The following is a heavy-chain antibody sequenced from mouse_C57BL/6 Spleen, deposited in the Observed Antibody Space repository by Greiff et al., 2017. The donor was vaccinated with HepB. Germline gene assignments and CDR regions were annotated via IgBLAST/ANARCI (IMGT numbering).Heavy chain of an antibody. V-gene: IGHV1-55*01. J-gene: IGHJ4*01. Sequence: QVQLQQPGAELVKPGASVKMSCKASGYTFTSYWITWVKQRPGQGLEWIGDIYPGSGSTNYNEKFKSKATLTVDTSSSTAYMQLSSLTSEDSAVYYCARDPIYYDYDYYAMDYWGQGTSVTVSS. D-gene: IGHD2-4*01. CDR3: ARDPIYYDYDYYAMDY. CDR2: IYPGSGST. CDR1: GYTFTSYW.